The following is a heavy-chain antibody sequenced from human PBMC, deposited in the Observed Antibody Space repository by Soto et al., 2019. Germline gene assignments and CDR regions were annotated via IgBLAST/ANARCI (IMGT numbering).Heavy chain of an antibody. CDR1: GYTFTNSY. CDR2: LNPNGGST. V-gene: IGHV1-46*01. J-gene: IGHJ3*02. Sequence: ASVKVSCKASGYTFTNSYIHWVRQAPGQGLEWMALLNPNGGSTNYAQNFQGRVTVTRDTSTSTVYMELTSLTSEDTAVYYCARAHCSSTSCYPSQDALDIWGQGTMVTVSS. D-gene: IGHD2-2*01. CDR3: ARAHCSSTSCYPSQDALDI.